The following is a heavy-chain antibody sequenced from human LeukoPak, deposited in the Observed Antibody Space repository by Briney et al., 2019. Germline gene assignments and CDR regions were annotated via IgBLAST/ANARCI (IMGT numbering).Heavy chain of an antibody. V-gene: IGHV4-59*08. CDR3: TRGGSADPFEH. CDR1: SGPIGSFY. CDR2: INFSGST. Sequence: PSETLSLTCTISSGPIGSFYWSWIRQPPGKGLEWIGYINFSGSTKSNSALESRVTISMDTSKNQFSLKLNSVTAADTAVYYCTRGGSADPFEHWGQGTLVTVSS. D-gene: IGHD1-26*01. J-gene: IGHJ4*02.